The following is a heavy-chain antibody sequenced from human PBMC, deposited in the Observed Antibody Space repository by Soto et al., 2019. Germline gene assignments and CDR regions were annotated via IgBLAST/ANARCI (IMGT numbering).Heavy chain of an antibody. J-gene: IGHJ5*02. CDR1: GFTFSNFG. V-gene: IGHV3-30*19. CDR2: ISYDASNK. D-gene: IGHD1-26*01. CDR3: ARDLAGASISNWFDP. Sequence: QVQLVESGGGVVQPGRSLRLSCAASGFTFSNFGMHWVRQAPGKGLEWVAVISYDASNKDCGDSLKGRFTISRDNSKNTLYLQMNSLRAEDTAVYYCARDLAGASISNWFDPWGQGTLVTVSS.